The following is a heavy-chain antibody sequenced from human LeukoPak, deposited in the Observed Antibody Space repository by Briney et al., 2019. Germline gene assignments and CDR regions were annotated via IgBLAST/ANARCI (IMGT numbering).Heavy chain of an antibody. Sequence: SETLSLTCTVSGGSISSYYWSWIRQPPGKGLEWIGYIYYSGSTNYNLSPKSRVTISLDTSKNQFALKLSSVTAADTAVYYCARSIIGTRSKFDYWGQGTLVTVSS. CDR2: IYYSGST. CDR1: GGSISSYY. V-gene: IGHV4-59*08. J-gene: IGHJ4*02. CDR3: ARSIIGTRSKFDY. D-gene: IGHD1/OR15-1a*01.